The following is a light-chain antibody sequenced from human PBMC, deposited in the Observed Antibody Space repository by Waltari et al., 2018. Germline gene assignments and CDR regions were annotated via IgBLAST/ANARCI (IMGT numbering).Light chain of an antibody. CDR2: GTF. CDR3: QQYDISPLT. J-gene: IGKJ4*01. CDR1: QTIRTTN. V-gene: IGKV3-20*01. Sequence: DIVFTHSPATLSLSQGEGAYVSSRTSQTIRTTNLAWYQQKPGQAPTLLIYGTFSRATGIPDRFTGSGSGTDFSLTISSLEPEDFATYYCQQYDISPLTFGGGTKVEIK.